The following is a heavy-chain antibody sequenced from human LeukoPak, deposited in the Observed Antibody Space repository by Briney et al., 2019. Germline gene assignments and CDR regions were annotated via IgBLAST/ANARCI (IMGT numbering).Heavy chain of an antibody. D-gene: IGHD6-19*01. CDR2: ISGSGGST. V-gene: IGHV3-23*01. J-gene: IGHJ4*02. Sequence: GGSLRLSCAASGFTFSSYAMSWVRQAPGKGLEWVSGISGSGGSTYYADSVKGRFTISRDNSKNTLYLQMDSLRAEDTAVYYCAKPSRAGTIDYWGQGTLVTVSS. CDR3: AKPSRAGTIDY. CDR1: GFTFSSYA.